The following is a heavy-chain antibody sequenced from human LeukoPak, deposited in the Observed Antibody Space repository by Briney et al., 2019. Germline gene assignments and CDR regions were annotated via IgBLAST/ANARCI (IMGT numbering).Heavy chain of an antibody. CDR1: GGSISSGDYY. J-gene: IGHJ4*02. CDR3: AREGGRDSSGLTHFDY. D-gene: IGHD6-19*01. Sequence: SETLSLTCTVSGGSISSGDYYWSWIRQPPGKGLEWIGYIYYSGSTYYNPSLKSRVTISVDTSKDQFSLKLSSVTAADTAVYYCAREGGRDSSGLTHFDYWGQGTLVTVSS. CDR2: IYYSGST. V-gene: IGHV4-30-4*01.